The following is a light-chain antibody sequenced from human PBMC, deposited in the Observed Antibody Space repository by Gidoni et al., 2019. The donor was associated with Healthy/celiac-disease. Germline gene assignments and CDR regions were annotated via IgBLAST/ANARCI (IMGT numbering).Light chain of an antibody. CDR1: QSVSSY. V-gene: IGKV3-11*01. Sequence: ETVLTQSPATPSLSPGERATLSRRASQSVSSYLAWYQQKPGQAPRLLIYDASNSATGIPARFSGSGSGTDFTLTISSLEPEDFAVYYCQQRSNWPPLTFGGGTKVEIK. J-gene: IGKJ4*01. CDR2: DAS. CDR3: QQRSNWPPLT.